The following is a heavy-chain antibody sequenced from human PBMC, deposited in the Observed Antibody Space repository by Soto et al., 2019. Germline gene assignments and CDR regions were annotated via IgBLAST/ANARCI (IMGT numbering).Heavy chain of an antibody. J-gene: IGHJ6*02. Sequence: QLQLQESGPGLVKPSETLSLTCTVSGGSISSSSYYWGWIRQPPGKGLEWIGSIYYSGSTYYNPSLKSRVTISVDTSKNQFSLKLSSLTAADMAVYYCARWGSTVTTSGNGMDVWGQGTTVTVSS. CDR3: ARWGSTVTTSGNGMDV. D-gene: IGHD4-17*01. CDR2: IYYSGST. V-gene: IGHV4-39*01. CDR1: GGSISSSSYY.